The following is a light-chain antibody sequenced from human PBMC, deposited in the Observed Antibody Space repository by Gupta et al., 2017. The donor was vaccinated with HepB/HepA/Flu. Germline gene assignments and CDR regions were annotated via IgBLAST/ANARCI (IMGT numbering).Light chain of an antibody. CDR2: PNN. J-gene: IGLJ1*01. CDR3: AASSDNFVV. V-gene: IGLV1-47*01. CDR1: SSNIGNNY. Sequence: QSVLIQPPSASGTPGQTVIISCSGSSSNIGNNYVYWYQQLPGTAPKLLIYPNNQTPSAAPELFSGSNSGSSAALTITVLRAEDEDDYYCAASSDNFVVFGTGTKLTVL.